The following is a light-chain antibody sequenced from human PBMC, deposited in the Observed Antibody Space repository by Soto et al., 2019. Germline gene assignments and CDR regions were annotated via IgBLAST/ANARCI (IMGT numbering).Light chain of an antibody. J-gene: IGLJ2*01. Sequence: QAVVTQEPSFSVSPGGTVTLTCGLNSGSVSTSYYPSWYQQTPGQAPRTLIYSTNTRSSGVPDRFSGSILGNKAALTITGAQADDESDYYCVLYMGSDILLIGEGTKLTVL. CDR1: SGSVSTSYY. CDR3: VLYMGSDILL. V-gene: IGLV8-61*01. CDR2: STN.